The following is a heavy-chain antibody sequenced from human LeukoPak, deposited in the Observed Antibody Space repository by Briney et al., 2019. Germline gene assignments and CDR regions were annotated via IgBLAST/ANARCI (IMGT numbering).Heavy chain of an antibody. J-gene: IGHJ6*03. CDR3: ARDGEYCGDDCYPYYYYMDV. CDR1: GGTFSSYT. Sequence: SVKVSCKASGGTFSSYTISWVRQAPGQGLEWMGRIIPILGIANYAQKFQGRVTITADKSTSTAYMELSSLRSDDTAVYYCARDGEYCGDDCYPYYYYMDVWGKGTTVTVSS. D-gene: IGHD2-21*01. V-gene: IGHV1-69*04. CDR2: IIPILGIA.